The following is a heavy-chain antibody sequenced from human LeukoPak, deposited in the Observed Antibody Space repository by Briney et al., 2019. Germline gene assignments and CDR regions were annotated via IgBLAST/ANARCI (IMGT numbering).Heavy chain of an antibody. CDR3: VRWNSGSYYTGNNWFDP. Sequence: ASVKVSCKASSYTFTSYGISWVRQAPGQGLEWMGWISAYNGNTNYAQKLQGRVTMTTDTSTSTAYMELRSLRSDDTAVYYCVRWNSGSYYTGNNWFDPWGQGTLVTVSS. J-gene: IGHJ5*02. CDR1: SYTFTSYG. D-gene: IGHD1-26*01. CDR2: ISAYNGNT. V-gene: IGHV1-18*01.